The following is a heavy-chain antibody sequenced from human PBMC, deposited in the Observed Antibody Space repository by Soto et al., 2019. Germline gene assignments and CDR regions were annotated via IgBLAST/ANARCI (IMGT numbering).Heavy chain of an antibody. CDR2: IIPIFGTA. CDR1: GGTFSSYA. V-gene: IGHV1-69*06. Sequence: GSSVKVSCKASGGTFSSYAISWVRQAPGQGLEWMGGIIPIFGTANYAQKFQGRVTITADKSTSTAYMELSSLRSEDTAVYYCARGPSLAYCGGDCYYGMDVWGQGTKVAVSS. J-gene: IGHJ6*02. D-gene: IGHD2-21*01. CDR3: ARGPSLAYCGGDCYYGMDV.